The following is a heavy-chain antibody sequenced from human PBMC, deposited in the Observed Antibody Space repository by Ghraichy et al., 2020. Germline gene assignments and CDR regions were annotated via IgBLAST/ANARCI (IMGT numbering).Heavy chain of an antibody. CDR2: INHSGST. CDR3: ARGTPGYCTNGVCSYLLEY. CDR1: GGSFSAYY. D-gene: IGHD2-8*01. Sequence: SETLSLTCAVYGGSFSAYYWSWIRQPPGKGLEWIGEINHSGSTNYNPSLKSRVTISVDTSKNQFSLKLSSVTAADTAVYYCARGTPGYCTNGVCSYLLEYWGQGTLVTVSS. J-gene: IGHJ4*02. V-gene: IGHV4-34*01.